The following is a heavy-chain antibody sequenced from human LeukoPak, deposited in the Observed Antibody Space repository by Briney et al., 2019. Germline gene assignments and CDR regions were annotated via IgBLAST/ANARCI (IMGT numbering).Heavy chain of an antibody. J-gene: IGHJ6*02. Sequence: GGSLRLSCAASGFTFSNYYMSWIRQAPGKGLEWVSYISSSGTTMYYADSVKGRFIISRDNAKNSLFLQMNSLRAEDTAVYYCAKVGVSPTGAAILAYYYYGMDVWGQGTTVAVSS. V-gene: IGHV3-11*01. D-gene: IGHD2-2*01. CDR3: AKVGVSPTGAAILAYYYYGMDV. CDR2: ISSSGTTM. CDR1: GFTFSNYY.